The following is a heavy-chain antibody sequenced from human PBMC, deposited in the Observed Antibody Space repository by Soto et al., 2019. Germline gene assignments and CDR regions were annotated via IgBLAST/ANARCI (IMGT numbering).Heavy chain of an antibody. Sequence: ASVKVSCKASGYMFTGYYIHWERQAPGQGLEWMGWINPKSGGTKYAEKFQGRVSVTGDTSITTAYLELSSLTSDDTAVYYCATDRVAFDMWGQGTKVPVSS. CDR2: INPKSGGT. CDR3: ATDRVAFDM. D-gene: IGHD3-22*01. CDR1: GYMFTGYY. V-gene: IGHV1-2*02. J-gene: IGHJ3*02.